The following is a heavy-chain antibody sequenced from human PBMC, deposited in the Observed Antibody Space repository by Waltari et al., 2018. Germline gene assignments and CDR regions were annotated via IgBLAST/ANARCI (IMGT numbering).Heavy chain of an antibody. CDR2: INHSGST. D-gene: IGHD2-15*01. V-gene: IGHV4-34*02. CDR1: GGSFSGYY. J-gene: IGHJ4*02. Sequence: QVQLQQWGAGLLKPSETLSLTCAVYGGSFSGYYWSWIRQPPGKGLEWIGEINHSGSTNINPSLKSRVTISVDTSKNQFSLKVNSVTAADTAVYYCARGYCSGDSCSVYFDYWGQGTLVTVSS. CDR3: ARGYCSGDSCSVYFDY.